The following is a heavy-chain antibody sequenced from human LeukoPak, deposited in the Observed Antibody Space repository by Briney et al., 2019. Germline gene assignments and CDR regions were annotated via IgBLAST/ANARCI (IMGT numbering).Heavy chain of an antibody. J-gene: IGHJ5*02. Sequence: GGSLRLSCAASGFTFSSYWMHWVRQAPGKGLVWVSRINSDGSSTTYADSVKGRFTISRDNAKNTLFLQMNSLRAEDTAVHYCARSSNYGTLNWFDPWGQGTLVTVSS. CDR2: INSDGSST. V-gene: IGHV3-74*01. D-gene: IGHD4-11*01. CDR1: GFTFSSYW. CDR3: ARSSNYGTLNWFDP.